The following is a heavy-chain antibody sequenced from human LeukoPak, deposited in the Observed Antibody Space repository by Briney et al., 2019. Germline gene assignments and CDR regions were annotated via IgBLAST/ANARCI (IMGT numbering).Heavy chain of an antibody. CDR3: ASIAVAARDAFDI. J-gene: IGHJ3*02. V-gene: IGHV4-39*01. CDR1: GGSISSSSYY. D-gene: IGHD6-19*01. Sequence: SETLSLTCTVSGGSISSSSYYWGWLRQPPGKGLEWIGSIYYSGSTYYNPSLKSRVTISVDTSKNQFSLKLSSVTAADTAVYYCASIAVAARDAFDIWGQGTMVTVSS. CDR2: IYYSGST.